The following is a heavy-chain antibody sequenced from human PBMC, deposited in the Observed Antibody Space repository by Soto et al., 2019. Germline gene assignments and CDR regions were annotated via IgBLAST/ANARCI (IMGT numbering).Heavy chain of an antibody. CDR2: IIPILGIA. CDR3: ARDLQSSSWYPTDAFDI. V-gene: IGHV1-69*04. J-gene: IGHJ3*02. Sequence: ASVKVSCKASGGTFSSYTIGWVRQAPGQGLEWMGRIIPILGIANHAQKFQGRVTITADKSTSTAYMELSSLRSEDTAVYYCARDLQSSSWYPTDAFDIWGQGTMVTVSS. CDR1: GGTFSSYT. D-gene: IGHD6-13*01.